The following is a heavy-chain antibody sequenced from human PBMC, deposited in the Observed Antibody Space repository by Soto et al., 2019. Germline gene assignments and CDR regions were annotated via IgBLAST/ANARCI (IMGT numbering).Heavy chain of an antibody. V-gene: IGHV2-5*02. Sequence: QITLKESGPTLVKPTQTLTLTCTFSGFSLSTSVVGVGWIRQPPGKAMEWLALIYWVDDNPYIPSLKSRLTITTDTSKNQVVLTMTNMDPVDTATYDCAHILIGWSDDAFDIWGQGTMVTVSS. D-gene: IGHD6-19*01. CDR3: AHILIGWSDDAFDI. J-gene: IGHJ3*02. CDR1: GFSLSTSVVG. CDR2: IYWVDDN.